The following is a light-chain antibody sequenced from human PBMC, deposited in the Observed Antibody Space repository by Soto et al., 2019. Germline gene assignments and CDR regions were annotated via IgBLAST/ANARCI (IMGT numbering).Light chain of an antibody. CDR3: IQHNSYPRT. V-gene: IGKV1-17*01. CDR1: PVIRHD. Sequence: DIQMTQAPSSMSASVGDRVTITCRASPVIRHDLGWYQQKPGKAPERLIYAASTLHRGVSSRIRGSGSGTEITLTINGLQPEDFAPYYRIQHNSYPRTVGQGTKLEIK. CDR2: AAS. J-gene: IGKJ2*02.